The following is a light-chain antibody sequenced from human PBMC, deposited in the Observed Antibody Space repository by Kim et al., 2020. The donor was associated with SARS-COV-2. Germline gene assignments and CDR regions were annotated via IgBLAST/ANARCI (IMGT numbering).Light chain of an antibody. CDR2: IAS. V-gene: IGKV1-9*01. CDR1: QGISNY. CDR3: QHLIAYPYT. J-gene: IGKJ2*01. Sequence: IQLTQSPSSLSASVGDRVTITCRASQGISNYLAWYQQKPGEAPKLLIYIASTLQSGVPSRFSGSGYGTDFTLTISRLQPEDLATYYCQHLIAYPYTFGQGTKLEI.